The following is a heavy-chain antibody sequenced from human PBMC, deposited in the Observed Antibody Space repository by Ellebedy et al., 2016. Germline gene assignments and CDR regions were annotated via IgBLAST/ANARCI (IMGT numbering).Heavy chain of an antibody. CDR2: INHSGST. V-gene: IGHV4-34*01. Sequence: SETLSLTXTVSGGSISSYYWSWIRQPPGKGLEWIGEINHSGSTNYNPSLKSRVTISVDTSKNQFSLKLSSVTAADTAVYYCARSDYGAHFDYWGQGTLVTVSS. D-gene: IGHD4-17*01. CDR3: ARSDYGAHFDY. J-gene: IGHJ4*02. CDR1: GGSISSYY.